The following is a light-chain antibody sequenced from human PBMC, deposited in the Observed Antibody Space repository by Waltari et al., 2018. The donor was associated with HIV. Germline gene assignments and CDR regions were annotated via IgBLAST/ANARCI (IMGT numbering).Light chain of an antibody. V-gene: IGLV2-23*02. J-gene: IGLJ2*01. CDR3: CAYAGSTTYVI. CDR2: EVS. CDR1: SSDVGGYNL. Sequence: QSALTQPASVSGSPGQSITISCTGTSSDVGGYNLVSCYQQHPGKAPKLMIYEVSKRPSGVSNRFSGSKSGNTASLTISGLKAEDEADYYCCAYAGSTTYVIFGGGTKLTVL.